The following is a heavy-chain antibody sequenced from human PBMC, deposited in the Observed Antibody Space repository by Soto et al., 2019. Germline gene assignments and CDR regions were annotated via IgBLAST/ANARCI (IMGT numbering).Heavy chain of an antibody. CDR2: ISGSGGST. V-gene: IGHV3-23*01. D-gene: IGHD2-15*01. J-gene: IGHJ6*02. Sequence: GGSLRLSCAASGFTFSSYAMSWVRQAPGKGLEWVSAISGSGGSTYYADSVKGRFTISRDNSKNTRYRQMNSLRAEDRAVYYCAKTEGEGYCSGGSCSYYYYYGMDVWGQGTTVTVSS. CDR3: AKTEGEGYCSGGSCSYYYYYGMDV. CDR1: GFTFSSYA.